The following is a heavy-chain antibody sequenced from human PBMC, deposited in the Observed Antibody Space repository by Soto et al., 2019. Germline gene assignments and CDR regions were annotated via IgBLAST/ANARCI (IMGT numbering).Heavy chain of an antibody. V-gene: IGHV1-3*01. D-gene: IGHD3-22*01. CDR1: GYTFTSYA. Sequence: ASVKVSCKASGYTFTSYAMHWVRQAPGQRLEWMGWINAGNGNTKYSQKFQGRVTITRDTSASTAYMELSSLRSEDTAVYYCAREIRTYYYDSSGYYYRTVYYYYGMDVWGKGTTVTVSS. CDR3: AREIRTYYYDSSGYYYRTVYYYYGMDV. CDR2: INAGNGNT. J-gene: IGHJ6*04.